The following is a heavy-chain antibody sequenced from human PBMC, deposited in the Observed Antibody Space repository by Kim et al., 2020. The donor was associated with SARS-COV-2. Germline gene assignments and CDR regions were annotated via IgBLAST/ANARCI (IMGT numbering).Heavy chain of an antibody. V-gene: IGHV3-64*02. CDR3: ASVGVAGRYFDR. D-gene: IGHD1-26*01. CDR1: GFSFSAYG. Sequence: GGSLRLSCAASGFSFSAYGIHWVRQAPGKGLQYVSAISGTGMWTYYAESVKGRFTISRDNSNNRLYLQMGSLRAEDMVVYYCASVGVAGRYFDRWGRGT. CDR2: ISGTGMWT. J-gene: IGHJ2*01.